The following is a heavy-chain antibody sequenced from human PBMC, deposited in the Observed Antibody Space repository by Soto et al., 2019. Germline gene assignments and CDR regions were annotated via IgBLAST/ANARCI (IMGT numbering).Heavy chain of an antibody. Sequence: EVPLVESGGGLVQPGGSLRLSCAASGFTVSSKYMSWVRQAPGKGLEWVSLIQSGGPTYYADSVKGRFTISSDTSENTVDLVVDSLGAEDTAVYYCARDDVFCDGGGCCGVALDVCGEGTTVTVSS. D-gene: IGHD2-15*01. CDR2: IQSGGPT. V-gene: IGHV3-66*01. CDR1: GFTVSSKY. CDR3: ARDDVFCDGGGCCGVALDV. J-gene: IGHJ6*04.